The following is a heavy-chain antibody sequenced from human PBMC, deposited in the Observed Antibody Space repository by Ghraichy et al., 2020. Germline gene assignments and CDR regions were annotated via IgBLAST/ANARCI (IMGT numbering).Heavy chain of an antibody. J-gene: IGHJ4*02. D-gene: IGHD6-13*01. Sequence: GGSLRLSCAASGFTFSSYAMSWVRQAPGKGLEWVSAISGSGGSTYYADSVKGRFTISRDNSKNTLYLQMNSLRAEDTAVYYCAKHSVLSSSWTAFDYWGQGTLVTVSS. CDR1: GFTFSSYA. V-gene: IGHV3-23*01. CDR3: AKHSVLSSSWTAFDY. CDR2: ISGSGGST.